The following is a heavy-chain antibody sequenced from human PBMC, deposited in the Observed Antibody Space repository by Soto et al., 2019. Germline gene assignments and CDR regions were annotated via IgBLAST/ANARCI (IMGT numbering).Heavy chain of an antibody. CDR2: ISGSGGST. CDR1: GFTFSSYA. Sequence: GSLRLSCAASGFTFSSYAMSWVRQAPGKGLEWVSVISGSGGSTYYADSVKGRFTISRDNSKNTLYLQMNSLRAEDTAVYYCARRSSSWSFDYWGQGTLVTVSS. D-gene: IGHD6-13*01. CDR3: ARRSSSWSFDY. V-gene: IGHV3-23*01. J-gene: IGHJ4*02.